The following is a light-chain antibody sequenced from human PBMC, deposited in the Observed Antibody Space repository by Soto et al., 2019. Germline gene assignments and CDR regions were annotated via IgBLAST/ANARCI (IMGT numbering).Light chain of an antibody. J-gene: IGLJ2*01. CDR1: PSDVGASNY. V-gene: IGLV2-8*01. CDR3: SSSAGTKNMV. Sequence: QSVLTQPPSASGSPGQSVTISCTGTPSDVGASNYVSWYQQQPGKAPKLMSSEVSKRPSGVPDRFAGSKSGNTASLTVSGLQAEDEADYYCSSSAGTKNMVFGAGTKLTVL. CDR2: EVS.